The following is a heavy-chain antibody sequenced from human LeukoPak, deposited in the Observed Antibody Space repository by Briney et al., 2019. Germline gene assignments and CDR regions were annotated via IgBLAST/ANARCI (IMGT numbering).Heavy chain of an antibody. Sequence: GGSLRLSCAASGFTFTFSTSGMHWVRQAPGKGLEWVSVIWYDASNKYYADSVKGRFTISRDSSKNTLCLQMNDLRAEDTAVYYCARGNGGNHAHLDYWGQGTLVTVSS. CDR3: ARGNGGNHAHLDY. V-gene: IGHV3-33*01. D-gene: IGHD1-14*01. J-gene: IGHJ4*02. CDR1: GFTFTFSTSG. CDR2: IWYDASNK.